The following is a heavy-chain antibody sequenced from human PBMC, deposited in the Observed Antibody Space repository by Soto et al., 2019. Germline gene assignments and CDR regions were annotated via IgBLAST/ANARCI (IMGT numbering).Heavy chain of an antibody. CDR3: ARDIRLRAYYYGMDV. V-gene: IGHV4-30-4*02. CDR1: GCSSSSGDYY. D-gene: IGHD4-17*01. J-gene: IGHJ6*02. CDR2: IYYSGST. Sequence: PSDTLPITCTFSGCSSSSGDYYLSWIRQPPGKGLEWIGYIYYSGSTYYNPSLKSRVTISVDTSKNQFSLKLSSVTAADTAVYYCARDIRLRAYYYGMDVWGQGTTVTVSS.